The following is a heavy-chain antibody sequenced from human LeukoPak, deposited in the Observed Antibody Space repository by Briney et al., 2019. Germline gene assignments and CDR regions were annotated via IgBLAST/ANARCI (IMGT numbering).Heavy chain of an antibody. D-gene: IGHD6-13*01. CDR1: GFIVRNYY. CDR3: ARPIAAAGTIYYFDY. CDR2: IYSGGST. J-gene: IGHJ4*02. Sequence: GGSLRLSCAASGFIVRNYYLSWVRQAPGKGLEWVSVIYSGGSTYYADSVKGRFTISRDNAKNSLYLQMNSLRAEDTAVYYCARPIAAAGTIYYFDYWGQGTLVTVSS. V-gene: IGHV3-53*01.